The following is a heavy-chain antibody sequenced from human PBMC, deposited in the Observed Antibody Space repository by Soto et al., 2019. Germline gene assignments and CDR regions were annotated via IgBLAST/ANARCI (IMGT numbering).Heavy chain of an antibody. CDR2: IYHSGST. CDR1: GGSISSGGYS. D-gene: IGHD3-10*01. Sequence: SETLSLTCAVSGGSISSGGYSWSWIRQPPGKGLEWIGYIYHSGSTYYNPSLKSRVTISVDTSKNQFSLKLSSVTAADTAVYYCARHKVRGVSKTNWFDPWGQGTLVTVSS. V-gene: IGHV4-30-2*01. CDR3: ARHKVRGVSKTNWFDP. J-gene: IGHJ5*02.